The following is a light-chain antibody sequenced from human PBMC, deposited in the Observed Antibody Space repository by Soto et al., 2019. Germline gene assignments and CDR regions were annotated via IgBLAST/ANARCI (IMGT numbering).Light chain of an antibody. CDR1: NIGGES. CDR3: ALWDDSLNGPV. CDR2: DDR. V-gene: IGLV3-21*02. J-gene: IGLJ3*02. Sequence: SYELAQEPSVSVDPGQTATITCGGNNIGGESVHWYQQKPGQAPVLVVYDDRDRPSGIPDRFSGSKSGTSASLAISGLQSGDEADYYCALWDDSLNGPVFGGGTKVTVL.